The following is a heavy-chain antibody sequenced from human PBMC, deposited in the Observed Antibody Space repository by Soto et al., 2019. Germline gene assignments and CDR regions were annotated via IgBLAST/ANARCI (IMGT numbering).Heavy chain of an antibody. CDR2: IKQDGSEK. CDR1: GFTFSSYW. J-gene: IGHJ5*02. D-gene: IGHD2-15*01. CDR3: ARECGSGGSCSGFDP. V-gene: IGHV3-7*01. Sequence: EVQLVESGGGLVQPGGSLRLSCAASGFTFSSYWMSWVRQAPGKGLEWVANIKQDGSEKYYVDSVKGRFTISRDNAKNSLYLKMNSLRAEDTAVYYCARECGSGGSCSGFDPWGQGTLVTVSS.